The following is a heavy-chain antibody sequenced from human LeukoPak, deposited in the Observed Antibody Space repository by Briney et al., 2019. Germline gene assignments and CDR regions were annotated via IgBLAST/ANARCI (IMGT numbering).Heavy chain of an antibody. D-gene: IGHD1-1*01. CDR1: GFTFSNAW. V-gene: IGHV3-7*01. J-gene: IGHJ3*02. CDR2: INQDGSDK. CDR3: AREGKRRLARDAFDI. Sequence: GGSLRLSCAASGFTFSNAWMSWVRQAPGKGLELVASINQDGSDKYFADSLKGRFTVSRDNAKSSLYLQLNSLRAEDAAVYYCAREGKRRLARDAFDIWGQGTMVTVSS.